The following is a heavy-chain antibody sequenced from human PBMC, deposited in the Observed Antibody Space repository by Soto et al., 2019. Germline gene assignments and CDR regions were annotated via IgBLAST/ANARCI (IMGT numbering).Heavy chain of an antibody. D-gene: IGHD2-15*01. CDR1: GGSISSYY. Sequence: QVQLQESGPGLVKPSETLSLTCTVSGGSISSYYWSWIRQPPGKGLEWIGYIYYSGSTNYNPSLKSRVTLSVDTSKNQFSLKLSSVTAADTAVYYCARRWGRNFDYWGQGTLVTVSS. CDR2: IYYSGST. J-gene: IGHJ4*02. V-gene: IGHV4-59*08. CDR3: ARRWGRNFDY.